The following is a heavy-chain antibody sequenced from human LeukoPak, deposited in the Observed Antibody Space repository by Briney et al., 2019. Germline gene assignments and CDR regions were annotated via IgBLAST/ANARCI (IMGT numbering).Heavy chain of an antibody. Sequence: GESLKISCRGSGYSFASYWIGWVRQMPGKGLEWMGIIYPGASATRYSPSFRGQVTISADESISTAYLQWSSLKASDTATYFCVKQKQLFAPHSWGQGTLVTVSS. CDR2: IYPGASAT. CDR1: GYSFASYW. J-gene: IGHJ4*02. CDR3: VKQKQLFAPHS. V-gene: IGHV5-51*01. D-gene: IGHD1-1*01.